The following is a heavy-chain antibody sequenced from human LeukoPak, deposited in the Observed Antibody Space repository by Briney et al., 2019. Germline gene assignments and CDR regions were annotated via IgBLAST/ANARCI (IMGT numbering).Heavy chain of an antibody. D-gene: IGHD5-12*01. J-gene: IGHJ6*03. CDR1: GFTFSNYL. Sequence: GGSLRLSCAASGFTFSNYLMNWVRQAPGKGLEWVSSISGSGDITYYADSVKGRFTMSRDNSKNTLYLQMNSLRAEETAVYYCAQGDSGYENYYYYYYMGVWGKGTTVTVSS. CDR2: ISGSGDIT. V-gene: IGHV3-23*01. CDR3: AQGDSGYENYYYYYYMGV.